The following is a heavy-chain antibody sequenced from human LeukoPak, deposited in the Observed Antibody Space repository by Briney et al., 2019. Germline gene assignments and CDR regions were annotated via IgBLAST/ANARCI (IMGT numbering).Heavy chain of an antibody. D-gene: IGHD2-15*01. CDR3: ARGPLVVAGGDY. Sequence: GGSLRLSCVASEFTFSNYWIHWVRQAPGKGLEWVAVISHDGSNKYYADSVKGRFTISRDNSKNTLYLQMNSLRAEDTAVYYCARGPLVVAGGDYWGQGTLVTVSS. V-gene: IGHV3-30-3*01. CDR1: EFTFSNYW. J-gene: IGHJ4*02. CDR2: ISHDGSNK.